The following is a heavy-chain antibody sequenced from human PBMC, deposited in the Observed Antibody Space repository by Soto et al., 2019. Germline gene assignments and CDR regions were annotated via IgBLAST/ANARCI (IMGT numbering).Heavy chain of an antibody. CDR1: EFTFSNYA. V-gene: IGHV3-30*03. CDR3: ARGPSYSDSYFDH. D-gene: IGHD4-17*01. CDR2: ISYDGNNK. J-gene: IGHJ4*02. Sequence: GGSLRLSCAASEFTFSNYAMHWVRQAPGKGLQWLAVISYDGNNKYYADSVEGRFTISRDNSKNTVYLQMNSLRLEDTAVYYCARGPSYSDSYFDHWGQGTLVTSPQ.